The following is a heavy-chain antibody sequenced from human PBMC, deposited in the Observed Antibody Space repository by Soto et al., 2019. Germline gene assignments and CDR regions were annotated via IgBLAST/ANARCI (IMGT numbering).Heavy chain of an antibody. CDR2: ISVPDGST. D-gene: IGHD2-15*01. CDR3: AKRSLPPYCDGGSCSPPCAF. V-gene: IGHV3-23*01. J-gene: IGHJ4*02. Sequence: GGSLRLSCAASGFTFSNYAMSWVRQAPGKGLDWVSTISVPDGSTYYADSVKGRFTISRDNSKNTLYLQMNSLRAEDTAIYYSAKRSLPPYCDGGSCSPPCAFWGQGTLVPVSS. CDR1: GFTFSNYA.